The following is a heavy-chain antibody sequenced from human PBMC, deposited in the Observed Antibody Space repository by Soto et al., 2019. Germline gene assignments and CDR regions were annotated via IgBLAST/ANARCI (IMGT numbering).Heavy chain of an antibody. J-gene: IGHJ5*02. Sequence: EVPLLESGGGLVQPGGSLRLSCAVSGFSFSTYAMSWVRQAPGKGLEWVSGISAGGGNTYYADSVRGRFTISRDNSKDTLYLQITSLRAEDTAFYYCAKHAEYQLVSWFDPWGQGTLVTVSS. CDR1: GFSFSTYA. CDR2: ISAGGGNT. V-gene: IGHV3-23*01. D-gene: IGHD2-2*01. CDR3: AKHAEYQLVSWFDP.